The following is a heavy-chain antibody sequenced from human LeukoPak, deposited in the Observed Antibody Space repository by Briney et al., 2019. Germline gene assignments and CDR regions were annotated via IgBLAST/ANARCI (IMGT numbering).Heavy chain of an antibody. CDR3: ARAKSYCSSTSCQHLDP. V-gene: IGHV1-2*02. Sequence: ASVKVSCKASGYTFTGYYMHWVRQAPGQGLEWMGWINPNSGGTNYAQKFQGRVTMTRDTSISTAYMEPSRLRSDDTAVYYCARAKSYCSSTSCQHLDPWGQGTLVTVSS. D-gene: IGHD2-2*01. J-gene: IGHJ5*02. CDR2: INPNSGGT. CDR1: GYTFTGYY.